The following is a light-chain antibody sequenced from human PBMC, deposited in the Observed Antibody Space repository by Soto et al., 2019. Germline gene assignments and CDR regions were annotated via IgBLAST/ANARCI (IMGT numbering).Light chain of an antibody. CDR2: GAS. CDR3: QQYVTPPRT. V-gene: IGKV3-20*01. Sequence: EIVLTQSPGTLSLSPGERATLTCRASQSVSNNYLAWYQQTPGQAPRLLIYGASSRATGIPDRFSGSGSGTDFTLTISRLEPEDFAVYYCQQYVTPPRTFGQGTKVEIK. CDR1: QSVSNNY. J-gene: IGKJ1*01.